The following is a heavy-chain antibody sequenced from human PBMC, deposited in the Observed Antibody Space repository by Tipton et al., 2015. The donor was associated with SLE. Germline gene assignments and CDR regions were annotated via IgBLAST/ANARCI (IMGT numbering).Heavy chain of an antibody. CDR3: ARVKGVRGWFDP. CDR1: GGSISTTDHY. Sequence: TLSLTCSVSGGSISTTDHYWGWIRQPPGKGLEWIGSVFYSGNTYYNESLQSRVTISIDTSKNHFSLKLYSVTAADTAVYYCARVKGVRGWFDPWGQGTLVTVSS. V-gene: IGHV4-39*07. CDR2: VFYSGNT. J-gene: IGHJ5*02. D-gene: IGHD3-10*01.